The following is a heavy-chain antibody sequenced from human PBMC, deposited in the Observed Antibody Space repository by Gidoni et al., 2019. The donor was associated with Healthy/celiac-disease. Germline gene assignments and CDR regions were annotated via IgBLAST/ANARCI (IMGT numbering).Heavy chain of an antibody. D-gene: IGHD6-19*01. Sequence: EVQLVESGGGLVKPGGSLRLSCAASGFTFSSYSMNWVRQAPGKGLEWVSSISSSSSYIYYADSVKGRFTISRDNAKNSLYLQMNSLRAEDTAVYYCARDQWLGTGRVDYWGQGTLVTVSS. CDR1: GFTFSSYS. J-gene: IGHJ4*02. CDR2: ISSSSSYI. CDR3: ARDQWLGTGRVDY. V-gene: IGHV3-21*01.